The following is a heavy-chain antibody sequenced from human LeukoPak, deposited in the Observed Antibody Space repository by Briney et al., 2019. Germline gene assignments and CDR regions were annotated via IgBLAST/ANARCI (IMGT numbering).Heavy chain of an antibody. J-gene: IGHJ4*02. CDR2: IYAGDYET. Sequence: GESLKISCEGSGYSFSNYWIGWVRQIPGKGLEWMGIIYAGDYETRYSPSFQGLVTTSVDKSISTAYLQWSSLKASDTAMYYCAIPPGYCGNDCSFDHWGQGTLVTVSS. CDR3: AIPPGYCGNDCSFDH. D-gene: IGHD2-21*02. CDR1: GYSFSNYW. V-gene: IGHV5-51*01.